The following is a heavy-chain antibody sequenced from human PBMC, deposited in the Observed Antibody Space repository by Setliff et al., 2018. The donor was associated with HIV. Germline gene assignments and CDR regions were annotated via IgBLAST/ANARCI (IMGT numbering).Heavy chain of an antibody. CDR2: IYYSGST. CDR3: ARWPPHRSSDYDQEYYFDY. CDR1: GGSISSSSYY. V-gene: IGHV4-39*07. J-gene: IGHJ4*02. D-gene: IGHD3-22*01. Sequence: PSETLSLTCTVSGGSISSSSYYWGWIRQSPGKGLEWIGTIYYSGSTKYNPSLNSRGTISLDKPKNELSLKLSSVTAADTAVYYCARWPPHRSSDYDQEYYFDYWGQGTLVTVPQ.